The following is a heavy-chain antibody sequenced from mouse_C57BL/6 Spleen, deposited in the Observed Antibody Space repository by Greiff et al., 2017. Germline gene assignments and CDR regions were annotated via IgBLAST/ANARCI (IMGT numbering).Heavy chain of an antibody. CDR3: TRTGDKDSNLAY. J-gene: IGHJ3*01. CDR2: IDPEPGGP. D-gene: IGHD2-5*01. CDR1: GYTFTDYE. V-gene: IGHV1-15*01. Sequence: VQLQQSGAELVRPGASVTLSCKASGYTFTDYEMHWVKQTPVHGLEWIGAIDPEPGGPAYNQKFKGKAILTADKSSSTAYMELRILTSEDSAVYYCTRTGDKDSNLAYWGQGTLGTVSA.